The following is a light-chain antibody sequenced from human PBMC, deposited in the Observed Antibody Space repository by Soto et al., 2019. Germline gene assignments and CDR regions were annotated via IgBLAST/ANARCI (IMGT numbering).Light chain of an antibody. Sequence: QSALTQPASVSASPGQSITISCTETTSDVGAYNDVSWYQQHPGKAPKLIIYGITNRPSGVSNRFSGSKSGNTASLTISGRQAEDEADYYCNSYTSTRVLFGGGTKLTVL. CDR2: GIT. CDR3: NSYTSTRVL. V-gene: IGLV2-14*03. CDR1: TSDVGAYND. J-gene: IGLJ2*01.